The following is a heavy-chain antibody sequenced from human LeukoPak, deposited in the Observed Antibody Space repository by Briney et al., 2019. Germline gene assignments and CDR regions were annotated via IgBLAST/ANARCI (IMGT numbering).Heavy chain of an antibody. J-gene: IGHJ3*02. V-gene: IGHV4-30-4*01. Sequence: TSETLSLTCTVSGGSISSGDYYWSWIRQPPGKGLEWIGYIYCSGSTYYNPSLKSRVTISVDTSKNQFSLKLSSVTAADTAVYYCARVHGDKRLDAFDIWGQGTMVTVSS. CDR1: GGSISSGDYY. CDR2: IYCSGST. D-gene: IGHD4-23*01. CDR3: ARVHGDKRLDAFDI.